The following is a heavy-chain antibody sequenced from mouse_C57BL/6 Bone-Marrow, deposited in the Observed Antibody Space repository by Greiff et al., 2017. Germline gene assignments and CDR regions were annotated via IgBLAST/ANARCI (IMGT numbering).Heavy chain of an antibody. CDR1: GYTFTSYW. Sequence: QVQLQQPGAELVMPGASVKLSCKASGYTFTSYWMHWVKQRPGQGLEWIGELDPSDSYTTYNQKFKGKSTLTVDKSSSTAYMQLSSLTSEYSAVYYCARRGKITTVVAHWYFDVWGTGTTVSVSS. V-gene: IGHV1-69*01. CDR3: ARRGKITTVVAHWYFDV. J-gene: IGHJ1*03. D-gene: IGHD1-1*01. CDR2: LDPSDSYT.